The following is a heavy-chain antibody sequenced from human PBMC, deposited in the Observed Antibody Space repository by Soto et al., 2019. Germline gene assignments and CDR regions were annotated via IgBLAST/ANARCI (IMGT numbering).Heavy chain of an antibody. D-gene: IGHD5-18*01. CDR2: ISGSGGST. CDR1: GFTFSSYA. CDR3: AKVRFYVDTAMEYYYYYGMDV. J-gene: IGHJ6*02. V-gene: IGHV3-23*01. Sequence: GGSLRLSCAASGFTFSSYAMSWVRQAPGKGLEWVSAISGSGGSTYYADSVKGRFTISRDNSKNTLYLQMNSLRAEDTAVYYCAKVRFYVDTAMEYYYYYGMDVWGQGTTVTVSS.